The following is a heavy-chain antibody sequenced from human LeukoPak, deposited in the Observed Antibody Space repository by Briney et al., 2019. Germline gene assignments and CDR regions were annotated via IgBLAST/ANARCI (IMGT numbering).Heavy chain of an antibody. CDR1: GFTFSQYW. CDR3: ARSGRRVDSFYFYMDV. J-gene: IGHJ6*03. D-gene: IGHD2-8*02. CDR2: IKHDGSEKQDGSEK. V-gene: IGHV3-7*01. Sequence: GGSPRLSCAASGFTFSQYWMSWVRQAPGKGLEWVANIKHDGSEKQDGSEKNYVDSVKGRFTISRDNAKNSLYLQMNSLRAEDTAVYYCARSGRRVDSFYFYMDVWGKGTTVAVSS.